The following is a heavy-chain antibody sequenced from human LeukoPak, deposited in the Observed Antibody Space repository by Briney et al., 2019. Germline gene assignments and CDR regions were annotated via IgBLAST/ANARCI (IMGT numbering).Heavy chain of an antibody. J-gene: IGHJ4*02. V-gene: IGHV3-23*01. CDR3: AKAEGYDILTGLDY. CDR2: IGASGGST. CDR1: GFSFSSYA. D-gene: IGHD3-9*01. Sequence: PGGSLRLSCAASGFSFSSYAMSWFRQAPGKGLEWVSGIGASGGSTYYADSVKGRFTISRDNSKNTLYLQMNSLRTEDTAVYYCAKAEGYDILTGLDYWGQGTLVTVSS.